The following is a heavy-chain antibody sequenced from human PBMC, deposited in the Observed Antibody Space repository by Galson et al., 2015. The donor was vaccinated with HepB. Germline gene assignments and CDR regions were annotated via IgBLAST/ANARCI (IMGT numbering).Heavy chain of an antibody. Sequence: SETLSLTCTVSGGSVSSSDFYWGWIRQPPGKGLEWIGLIYYSGSTYYSPSLKSRVTISVDTSKNQLYLKLSSVTAADAAVYYCARRSRVAGPFDFWGQGTLVTVSS. D-gene: IGHD6-19*01. CDR3: ARRSRVAGPFDF. J-gene: IGHJ4*02. V-gene: IGHV4-39*01. CDR1: GGSVSSSDFY. CDR2: IYYSGST.